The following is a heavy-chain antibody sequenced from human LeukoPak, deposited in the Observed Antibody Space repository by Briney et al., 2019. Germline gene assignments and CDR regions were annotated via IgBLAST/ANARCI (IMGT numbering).Heavy chain of an antibody. J-gene: IGHJ6*03. V-gene: IGHV3-30*07. CDR2: ISYDGSNK. CDR1: GFTFSSYA. Sequence: PGRSLRLSCAASGFTFSSYAMHWVRQAPGKGLEWVAVISYDGSNKYYADSVKGRFTISRDNSKNTLYLQMNSLRAEDTAVYYCARGVLPPPGYYYYYMDVWGKGTTVTVSS. CDR3: ARGVLPPPGYYYYYMDV.